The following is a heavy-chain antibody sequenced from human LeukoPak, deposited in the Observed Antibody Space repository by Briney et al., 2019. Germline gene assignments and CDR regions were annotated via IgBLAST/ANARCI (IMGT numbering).Heavy chain of an antibody. CDR3: AREIIVVVTAIDAFDI. CDR1: GFTFSSYA. D-gene: IGHD2-21*02. V-gene: IGHV3-23*01. J-gene: IGHJ3*02. CDR2: ISGSGGST. Sequence: GGSLRLSCAASGFTFSSYAMSWVRQAPGKGLEWVSAISGSGGSTYYADSVKGRFTISRDNAKNSLYLQMNSLRAEDTAVYYCAREIIVVVTAIDAFDIWGQGTMVTVSS.